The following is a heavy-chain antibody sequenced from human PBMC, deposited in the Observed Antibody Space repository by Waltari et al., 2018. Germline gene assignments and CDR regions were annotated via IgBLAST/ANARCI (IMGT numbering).Heavy chain of an antibody. D-gene: IGHD6-19*01. V-gene: IGHV3-33*01. CDR3: ARGEYSSGWYLGYYYYYGMDV. J-gene: IGHJ6*02. CDR2: IWYDGSNK. Sequence: QVQLVESGGGVVQPGRSLRLSCAASGFTFSSYGMHWVRKAPGQGLEGVAVIWYDGSNKYYADSVKGRFTISRDNSKNTLYLQMNSLRAEDTAVYYCARGEYSSGWYLGYYYYYGMDVWGQGTTVTVSS. CDR1: GFTFSSYG.